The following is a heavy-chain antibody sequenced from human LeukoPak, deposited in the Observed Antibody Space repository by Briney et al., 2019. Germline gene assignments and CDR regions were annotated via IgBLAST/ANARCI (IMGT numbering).Heavy chain of an antibody. CDR2: IYSGGST. Sequence: GGSLRLSCAASGFTVSSNYMSWVRQAPGKRLEWVSVIYSGGSTYYADSVKGRFTISRDNSKNTLYLQMNSLRAEDTAVYYCARERRYYYDSSGPLGYWGQGTLVTVSS. CDR3: ARERRYYYDSSGPLGY. CDR1: GFTVSSNY. J-gene: IGHJ4*02. D-gene: IGHD3-22*01. V-gene: IGHV3-53*01.